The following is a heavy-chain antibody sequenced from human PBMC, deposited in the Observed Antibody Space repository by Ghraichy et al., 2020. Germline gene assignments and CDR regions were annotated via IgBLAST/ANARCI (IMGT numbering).Heavy chain of an antibody. D-gene: IGHD6-13*01. V-gene: IGHV3-53*01. CDR3: ARGKSYSSNWYYFDY. CDR1: GFTVSSNY. Sequence: LSLTCAASGFTVSSNYMNWVRQAPGKGLEWVSVIYSSGSTYYADSVKGRFTISRDNSKNTLYLQMNSLRAEDTAVYYCARGKSYSSNWYYFDYWRQGTLITVSS. J-gene: IGHJ4*02. CDR2: IYSSGST.